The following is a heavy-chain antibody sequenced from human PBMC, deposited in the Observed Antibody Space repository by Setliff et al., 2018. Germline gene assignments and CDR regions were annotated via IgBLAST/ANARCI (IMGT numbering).Heavy chain of an antibody. J-gene: IGHJ5*02. V-gene: IGHV4-4*02. CDR1: GGSISSSNW. D-gene: IGHD6-13*01. CDR2: IYHSGST. Sequence: SETLSLTCAVSGGSISSSNWWSWVRQPPGKGLEWIGEIYHSGSTNYNPSLKSRVTISVDKSKNQFSLKLSSVTAADTAVYYCARDGSIAAAGYGVRWFDPWGQGTLVTVSS. CDR3: ARDGSIAAAGYGVRWFDP.